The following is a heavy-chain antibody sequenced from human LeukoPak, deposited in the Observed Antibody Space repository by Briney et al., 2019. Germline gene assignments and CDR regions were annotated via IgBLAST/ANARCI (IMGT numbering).Heavy chain of an antibody. D-gene: IGHD4-23*01. V-gene: IGHV1-2*02. CDR3: ARLRWPTDY. CDR1: GYTFTDYY. CDR2: INPSSGGT. Sequence: GASVKVSCKASGYTFTDYYLHWVRQAPGQGLEWMGWINPSSGGTDYAQRFQGRVTMTRDTSISTAYMELSSLRSDDMAVYYCARLRWPTDYWGQGTLVAVSS. J-gene: IGHJ4*02.